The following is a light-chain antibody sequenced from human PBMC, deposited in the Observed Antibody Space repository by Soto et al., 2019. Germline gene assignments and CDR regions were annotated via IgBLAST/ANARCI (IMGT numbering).Light chain of an antibody. CDR2: DAS. Sequence: IVLTQSPSTLSLSPGERATLSCRASQSVSRYLAWYQQKPGQAPRLLIHDASNRATGIPARFSGSGSGTDFTLTISSLEPEDFAVYYCQQRSNWPGLTFGGGTKVDIK. CDR3: QQRSNWPGLT. CDR1: QSVSRY. V-gene: IGKV3-11*01. J-gene: IGKJ4*01.